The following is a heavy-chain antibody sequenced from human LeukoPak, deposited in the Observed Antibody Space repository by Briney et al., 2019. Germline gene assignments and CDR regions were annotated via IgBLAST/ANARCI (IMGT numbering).Heavy chain of an antibody. V-gene: IGHV5-51*01. CDR1: GYSFTSYW. CDR3: ASSDSSGYYRGYYFDY. CDR2: IYPGDSDT. Sequence: GESLKISCKGSGYSFTSYWIGWVRQMPGKGLEWMGIIYPGDSDTRYSPSFQGQVTISADKSISTAYLQWSSLKASDTAMYYCASSDSSGYYRGYYFDYWGQGTLVTVSS. D-gene: IGHD6-19*01. J-gene: IGHJ4*02.